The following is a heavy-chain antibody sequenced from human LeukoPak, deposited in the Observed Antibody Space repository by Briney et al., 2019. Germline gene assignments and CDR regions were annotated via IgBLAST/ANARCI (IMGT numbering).Heavy chain of an antibody. V-gene: IGHV3-30*02. CDR2: IRYDGSNK. D-gene: IGHD1-26*01. CDR3: AKGGDSGSNYPLGY. CDR1: GFTFSSYG. J-gene: IGHJ4*02. Sequence: PGGSLRLSCAASGFTFSSYGMHWVRQAPGKGLEWVAFIRYDGSNKYYADSVKGRFTISRDNSKNTLYLQMNSLRAEDTAVYYCAKGGDSGSNYPLGYWGQGTLVTVSS.